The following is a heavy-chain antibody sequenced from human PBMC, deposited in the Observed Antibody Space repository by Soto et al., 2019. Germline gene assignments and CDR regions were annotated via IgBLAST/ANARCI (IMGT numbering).Heavy chain of an antibody. J-gene: IGHJ4*02. D-gene: IGHD3-3*01. CDR3: ARVGGGLRFLEWLLFDY. CDR1: GFTFSSYG. CDR2: IWYDGSNK. V-gene: IGHV3-33*01. Sequence: QVQLVESGGGVVQPGRSLRLSCAASGFTFSSYGMHWVRQAPGKGLEWVAVIWYDGSNKYYADSVKGRFTISRDNSKNTLYLQMNSLRAEDTAVYYCARVGGGLRFLEWLLFDYWGQGTLVTVSS.